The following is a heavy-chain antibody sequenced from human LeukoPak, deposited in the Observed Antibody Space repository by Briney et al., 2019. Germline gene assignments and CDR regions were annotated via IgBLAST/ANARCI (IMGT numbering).Heavy chain of an antibody. D-gene: IGHD1-1*01. CDR1: GYTLTELS. CDR3: ARGSNWNDPVLSHLYYYYGMDV. Sequence: ASVKVSCKVSGYTLTELSMHWVRQAPGKGLEWMGGFDPEDGETIYAQKFQGRVTMTEDTSTDTAYMELSSLRSEDTAVYYCARGSNWNDPVLSHLYYYYGMDVWGQGTTVTVSS. J-gene: IGHJ6*02. CDR2: FDPEDGET. V-gene: IGHV1-24*01.